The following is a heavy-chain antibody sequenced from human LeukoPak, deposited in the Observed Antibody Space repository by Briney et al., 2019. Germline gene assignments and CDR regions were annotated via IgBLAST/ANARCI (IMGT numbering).Heavy chain of an antibody. CDR1: GGSFSGYY. J-gene: IGHJ6*03. CDR3: ARHAPRYCSGGSCYRYYYMDV. CDR2: INHSGST. Sequence: PSETLSLTCAVYGGSFSGYYWSWIRQPPGKGLEWLGEINHSGSTNYNPSLKSRVTISVDTSKNQFSLKLSSVTAADTAVYYCARHAPRYCSGGSCYRYYYMDVWGKGTTVTISS. D-gene: IGHD2-15*01. V-gene: IGHV4-34*01.